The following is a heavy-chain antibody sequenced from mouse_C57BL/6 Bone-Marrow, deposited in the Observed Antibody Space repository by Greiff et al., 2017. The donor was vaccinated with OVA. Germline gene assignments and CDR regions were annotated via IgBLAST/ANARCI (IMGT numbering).Heavy chain of an antibody. CDR2: IDPENGDT. V-gene: IGHV14-4*01. Sequence: EVKLMESGAELVRPGASVKLSCTASGFNIKDDYMHWVKQRPEQGLEWIGWIDPENGDTEYASKFQGKATITADTSYNTTYLQLSSLTSEDPAVYYCTRIYYWGQGTTLTVSS. CDR3: TRIYY. CDR1: GFNIKDDY. J-gene: IGHJ2*01.